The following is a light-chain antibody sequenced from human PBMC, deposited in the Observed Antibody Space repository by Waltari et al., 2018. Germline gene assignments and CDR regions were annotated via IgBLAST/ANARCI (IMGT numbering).Light chain of an antibody. Sequence: QSVLTQPPSASGTPGQRVTISCSGSSSNIGRNYVYWSQQLPGTAPKLLIYRNNQRPSGVPDRFSGSKSGTSASLAISGLRSEDEADYYCAAWDDSLSGFYVFGTGTKVTVL. V-gene: IGLV1-47*01. J-gene: IGLJ1*01. CDR3: AAWDDSLSGFYV. CDR1: SSNIGRNY. CDR2: RNN.